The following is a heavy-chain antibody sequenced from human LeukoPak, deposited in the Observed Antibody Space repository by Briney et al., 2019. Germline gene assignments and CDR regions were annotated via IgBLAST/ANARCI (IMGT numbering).Heavy chain of an antibody. J-gene: IGHJ6*03. V-gene: IGHV1-2*02. Sequence: ASVKVSCKASGYTFTSYGISWVRQAPGQGLEWMGWINPNSGGTNYAQKFQGRVTMTRDTSISTAYMELSRLRSDDTAVYYCASLGFGELLSPDYYYYYMDVWGKGTTVTISS. CDR3: ASLGFGELLSPDYYYYYMDV. CDR1: GYTFTSYG. D-gene: IGHD3-10*01. CDR2: INPNSGGT.